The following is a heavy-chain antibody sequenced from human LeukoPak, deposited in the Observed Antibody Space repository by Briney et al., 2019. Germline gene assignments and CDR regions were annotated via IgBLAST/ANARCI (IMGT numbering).Heavy chain of an antibody. V-gene: IGHV3-23*01. Sequence: GGSLRLSCAASGFTFSSYAMSWVRQAPGKGLEWVSAISGSGGSTYYADSVKGRFTISRDNSKNTLYLQMNSLRAEDTAVYYCAKNIAATPGYAMDVWGQGTTVTVSS. CDR3: AKNIAATPGYAMDV. J-gene: IGHJ6*02. D-gene: IGHD2-15*01. CDR1: GFTFSSYA. CDR2: ISGSGGST.